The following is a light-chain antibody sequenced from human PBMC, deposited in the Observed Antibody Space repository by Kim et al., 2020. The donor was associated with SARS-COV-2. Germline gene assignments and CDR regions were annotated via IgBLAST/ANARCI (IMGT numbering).Light chain of an antibody. J-gene: IGLJ2*01. CDR2: DVS. CDR1: SSDVGGYNY. Sequence: QSALTQPASVSGSPGQSITISCTGTSSDVGGYNYVSWYQQHPGKAPKLMIYDVSKRPSGVSNRFSGSKSGNTASLTISGLQPEDEADYYCSSYTSSSTVVFGGGTQLTVL. V-gene: IGLV2-14*01. CDR3: SSYTSSSTVV.